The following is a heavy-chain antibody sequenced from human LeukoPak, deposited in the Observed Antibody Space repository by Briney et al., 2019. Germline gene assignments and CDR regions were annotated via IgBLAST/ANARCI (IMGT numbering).Heavy chain of an antibody. CDR2: INHSGST. Sequence: SSETLSLTCAVYGGSFSGYYWSWIRQPPGKGLEWIGEINHSGSTNYNPSLKSRVTISVDTSKNQFSLKLSSVTAADTAVYYCARASAGVPDYYMDVWGKGTTVTVSS. CDR3: ARASAGVPDYYMDV. D-gene: IGHD2-8*01. V-gene: IGHV4-34*01. CDR1: GGSFSGYY. J-gene: IGHJ6*03.